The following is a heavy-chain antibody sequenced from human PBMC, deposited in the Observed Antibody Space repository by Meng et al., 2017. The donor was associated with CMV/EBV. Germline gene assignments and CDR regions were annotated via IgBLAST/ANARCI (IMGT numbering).Heavy chain of an antibody. Sequence: SETLSLTCAVYGGSFSGYYWSWIRQPPGKGLEWIGEINHSGSTNYNPSLKSRVTISVDTSKNQFSLKLSSVTAADTAVYYCARFALYCSGGSCYSGTWYWGQGTLVTVSS. CDR1: GGSFSGYY. CDR2: INHSGST. D-gene: IGHD2-15*01. V-gene: IGHV4-34*01. CDR3: ARFALYCSGGSCYSGTWY. J-gene: IGHJ4*02.